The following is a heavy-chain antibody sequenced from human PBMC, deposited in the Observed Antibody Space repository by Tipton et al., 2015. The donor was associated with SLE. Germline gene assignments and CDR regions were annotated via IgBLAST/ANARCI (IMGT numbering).Heavy chain of an antibody. CDR3: TRGDVGSLPSYGMDV. D-gene: IGHD6-13*01. Sequence: SLRLSCTTSGFTFGDYAMTWVRQAPGKGLEWVGFVRSNPYGGTKEYATSVQGRFTISRDDSKNVVSLQMNSLRPEDTGLYYCTRGDVGSLPSYGMDVWGQGTTVTVSS. CDR1: GFTFGDYA. J-gene: IGHJ6*02. V-gene: IGHV3-49*04. CDR2: VRSNPYGGTK.